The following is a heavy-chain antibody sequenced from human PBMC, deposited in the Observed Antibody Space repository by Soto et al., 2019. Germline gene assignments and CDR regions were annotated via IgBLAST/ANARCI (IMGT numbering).Heavy chain of an antibody. Sequence: QVQLVQSGAEVKKPGSSVKVSCKASGGTFSSYAISWVRQAPGQGLEWMGGIIPICGTANYAQKFQGRVTITADESTSTANLELSSLRSEDRAGDYCARMKRWIVGESAYSHGIDVWGQGTTVTVSS. J-gene: IGHJ6*02. CDR2: IIPICGTA. CDR1: GGTFSSYA. D-gene: IGHD3-22*01. CDR3: ARMKRWIVGESAYSHGIDV. V-gene: IGHV1-69*01.